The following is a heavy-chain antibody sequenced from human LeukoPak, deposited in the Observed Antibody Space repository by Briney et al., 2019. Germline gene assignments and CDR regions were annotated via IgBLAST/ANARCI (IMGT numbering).Heavy chain of an antibody. D-gene: IGHD5-12*01. J-gene: IGHJ4*02. Sequence: ASVNVSCKASGYTFTGYYLHWVRQAPGQGLEWMGWINPKSGGTNFARKFQGRVNMTSDTSITTAYMEVSSLTSDDTAVYYCASPIGGYDFAYWGQGTLVIVSS. CDR2: INPKSGGT. CDR1: GYTFTGYY. V-gene: IGHV1-2*02. CDR3: ASPIGGYDFAY.